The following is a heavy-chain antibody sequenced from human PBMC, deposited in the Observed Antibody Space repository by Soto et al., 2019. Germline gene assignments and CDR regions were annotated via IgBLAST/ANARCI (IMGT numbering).Heavy chain of an antibody. CDR1: GGSISSSSYY. J-gene: IGHJ4*02. CDR2: IYYSGST. V-gene: IGHV4-39*01. Sequence: PSETLSLTCTVSGGSISSSSYYWGWIRQPPGKGLEWIGSIYYSGSTYYNPSLKSRVTISVDTSKNQFSLKLSSVTAADTAVYYCARSLRDYYDYVWGSYRHYYFDYWGQGTLVTVAS. CDR3: ARSLRDYYDYVWGSYRHYYFDY. D-gene: IGHD3-16*02.